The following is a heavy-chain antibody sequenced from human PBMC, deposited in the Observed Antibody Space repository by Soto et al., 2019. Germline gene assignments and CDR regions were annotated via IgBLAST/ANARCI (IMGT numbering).Heavy chain of an antibody. Sequence: QVQLVESGGGVVQPGRSLRLSCAASGFTFSSYAMHWVRQAPGKGLEWVAVISYDGSNKYYADSVKGRFTISRDNSKNTLYLQMNSLRAEDTAVYYCARGPDPPVSSIGIDYWGQGTLVTVSS. CDR1: GFTFSSYA. D-gene: IGHD6-6*01. V-gene: IGHV3-30-3*01. CDR2: ISYDGSNK. J-gene: IGHJ4*02. CDR3: ARGPDPPVSSIGIDY.